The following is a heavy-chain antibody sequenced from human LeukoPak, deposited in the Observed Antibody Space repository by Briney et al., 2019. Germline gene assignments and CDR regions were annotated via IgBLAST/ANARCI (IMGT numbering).Heavy chain of an antibody. CDR1: GYTFTSYA. D-gene: IGHD2-2*02. CDR2: INAGNGNT. J-gene: IGHJ6*02. CDR3: ARDIVVVPAAILTYGMDV. V-gene: IGHV1-3*01. Sequence: GASVKVSCKASGYTFTSYAMHWVRQAPGQRLEWMGWINAGNGNTKYSQKFQGRVTITRDTSASTAYMELSRLRSDDTAVYYCARDIVVVPAAILTYGMDVWGQGTTVTVSS.